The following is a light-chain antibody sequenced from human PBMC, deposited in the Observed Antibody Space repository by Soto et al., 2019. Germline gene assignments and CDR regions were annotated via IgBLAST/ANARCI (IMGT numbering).Light chain of an antibody. J-gene: IGKJ3*01. CDR1: QSISSY. V-gene: IGKV1-39*01. Sequence: DLQMTQSPSSLSASVGDRVTITCRASQSISSYLNWYQQKPEKAPKLLIYAASSLQSGVPSRFSGSGSGTDFTLTISSLQPEDFATYYCQQSYSTLFTFGPGTTVDIK. CDR2: AAS. CDR3: QQSYSTLFT.